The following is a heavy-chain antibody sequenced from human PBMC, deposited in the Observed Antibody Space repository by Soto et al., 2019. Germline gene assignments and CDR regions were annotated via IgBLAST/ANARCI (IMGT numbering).Heavy chain of an antibody. CDR2: IYYSGST. D-gene: IGHD5-12*01. V-gene: IGHV4-30-4*01. Sequence: QVQLQESGPGLVKPSQTPSLTCTVSGGSISSGDYYWSWIRQPPGKGLEWIGYIYYSGSTYYNPSLKSRVTISVDTSKNQFSLKLSSVTAADTAVYYCARVSLGVAQTIYPWGQGTLVTVSS. J-gene: IGHJ5*02. CDR3: ARVSLGVAQTIYP. CDR1: GGSISSGDYY.